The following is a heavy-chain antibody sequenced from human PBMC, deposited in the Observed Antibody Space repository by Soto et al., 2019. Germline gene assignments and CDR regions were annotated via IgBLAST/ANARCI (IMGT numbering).Heavy chain of an antibody. CDR3: ARGFGGWFGVAYYYGMDV. V-gene: IGHV1-58*01. D-gene: IGHD3-16*01. CDR2: IVAGSGNT. CDR1: GFTFTSSA. J-gene: IGHJ6*02. Sequence: SVKVSCKASGFTFTSSAVQWVRQARGQRLEWIGWIVAGSGNTNYAQKFQERVTITRDTSTSTAYMELRSLRSDDTAVYYCARGFGGWFGVAYYYGMDVWGQGTTVPVS.